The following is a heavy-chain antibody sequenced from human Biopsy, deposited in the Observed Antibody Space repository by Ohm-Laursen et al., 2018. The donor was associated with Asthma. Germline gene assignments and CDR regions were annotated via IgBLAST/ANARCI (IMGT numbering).Heavy chain of an antibody. V-gene: IGHV3-23*01. D-gene: IGHD5-18*01. Sequence: SLRLSCAASGFRFNSYAVSWVRQAPGKGPERVSTISASGNSTYYGDSVKGRFTISRDNSKNTLFLHMNSLRADDTAAYYCAKGMDTFDIWGQGTLVTVSS. CDR2: ISASGNST. J-gene: IGHJ3*02. CDR1: GFRFNSYA. CDR3: AKGMDTFDI.